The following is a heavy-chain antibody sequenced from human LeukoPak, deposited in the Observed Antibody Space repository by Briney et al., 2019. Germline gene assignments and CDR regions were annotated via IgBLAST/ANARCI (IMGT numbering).Heavy chain of an antibody. Sequence: GESLKISCKGSGYRFTNYWIGWVRQMPGKGLEWMGIIYPRDSTTRYSPAFEGQVTISVDKSITTAYLQWSSLKASDTAMYYCARRAIIQGTSALDFWGQGTVVIVSS. CDR2: IYPRDSTT. CDR3: ARRAIIQGTSALDF. J-gene: IGHJ4*02. V-gene: IGHV5-51*01. CDR1: GYRFTNYW. D-gene: IGHD3-3*01.